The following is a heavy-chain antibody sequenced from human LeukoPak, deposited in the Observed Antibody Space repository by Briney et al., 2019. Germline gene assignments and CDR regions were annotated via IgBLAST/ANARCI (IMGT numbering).Heavy chain of an antibody. CDR3: ARGKTYYYDSSGYYEDY. D-gene: IGHD3-22*01. V-gene: IGHV3-53*01. Sequence: GGSLRLSCAASGFTFSSNYVSWVRQAPGKGLAWVSVIYSGGSTYYADSVKGRFTISRDNSKNTLYLQMNSLRAEDTAVYYCARGKTYYYDSSGYYEDYWGQGTLVTVSS. CDR1: GFTFSSNY. CDR2: IYSGGST. J-gene: IGHJ4*02.